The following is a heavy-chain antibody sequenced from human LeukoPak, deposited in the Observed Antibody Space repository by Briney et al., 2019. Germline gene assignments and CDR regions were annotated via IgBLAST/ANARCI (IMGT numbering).Heavy chain of an antibody. Sequence: GESLKIFCKGSGYSFTSYWIGWVRQMPGKGLECMGIIYPGDSDTRYSPSFQGQVTISADKSISTAYLQWSSLKASDTAMYYCARLSCDYVWGSYRYPAGYFDYWGQGTLVTVSS. CDR2: IYPGDSDT. CDR1: GYSFTSYW. CDR3: ARLSCDYVWGSYRYPAGYFDY. J-gene: IGHJ4*02. D-gene: IGHD3-16*02. V-gene: IGHV5-51*01.